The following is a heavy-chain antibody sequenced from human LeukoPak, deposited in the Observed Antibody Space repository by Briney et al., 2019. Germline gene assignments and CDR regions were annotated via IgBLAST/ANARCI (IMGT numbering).Heavy chain of an antibody. J-gene: IGHJ3*02. CDR2: IYSGGST. V-gene: IGHV3-66*01. Sequence: GGSLRLSCAASGFTVTDNYMNWVRQSSGKGLEWVSVIYSGGSTYYADSVKGRFTISRDNSKNTLYLQMNSLRAEDTAVYYCAREVQNYDILTGYYRAAFDIWGQGTMVTVSS. CDR3: AREVQNYDILTGYYRAAFDI. D-gene: IGHD3-9*01. CDR1: GFTVTDNY.